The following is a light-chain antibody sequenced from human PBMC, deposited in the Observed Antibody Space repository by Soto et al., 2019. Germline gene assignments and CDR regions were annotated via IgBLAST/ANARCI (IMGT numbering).Light chain of an antibody. CDR2: GSF. Sequence: EIVTKQSPVTLSASTGESATLSCRASQSVYNNVAWYQQKPGQAPRLLIVGSFARATGIPARFSGSGSGSEFTLTISSLQPEDFATYYCQQSYSTPLTFGGGTKVDIK. V-gene: IGKV3-15*01. CDR1: QSVYNN. J-gene: IGKJ4*01. CDR3: QQSYSTPLT.